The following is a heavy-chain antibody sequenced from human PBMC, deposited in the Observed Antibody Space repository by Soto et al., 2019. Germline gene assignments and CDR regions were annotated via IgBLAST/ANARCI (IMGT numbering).Heavy chain of an antibody. D-gene: IGHD2-2*01. CDR1: GGSFSGYY. V-gene: IGHV4-34*01. Sequence: QVQLQQWGAGLLKPSETLSLTCAVYGGSFSGYYWSWIRQPPGKGLEWIGEINHSGRTNYNPSLKGRGTISVDTSKNKFSIKLRYVTAADTAVYYCARGGIVVVPARGWFDPWGQGTLVTVSS. J-gene: IGHJ5*02. CDR2: INHSGRT. CDR3: ARGGIVVVPARGWFDP.